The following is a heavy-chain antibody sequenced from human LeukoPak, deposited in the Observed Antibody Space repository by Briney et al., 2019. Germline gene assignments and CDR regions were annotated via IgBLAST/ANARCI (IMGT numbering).Heavy chain of an antibody. V-gene: IGHV4-59*01. CDR2: IYHSGST. Sequence: PSETLSLTCAVYGGSFSGYYWSWVRQPPGKGLEWIGYIYHSGSTNYNPSLKSRVNLSVDMAKNQISLKMSSVTAADTAVYYCARSQNYYGSGDYWSQGTLVTVSS. CDR1: GGSFSGYY. CDR3: ARSQNYYGSGDY. J-gene: IGHJ4*02. D-gene: IGHD3-10*01.